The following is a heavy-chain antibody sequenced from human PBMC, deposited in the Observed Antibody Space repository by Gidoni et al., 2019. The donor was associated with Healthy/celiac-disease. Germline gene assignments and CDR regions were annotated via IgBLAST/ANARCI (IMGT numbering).Heavy chain of an antibody. CDR1: GFTFSSYS. CDR2: ISSSSSTI. J-gene: IGHJ4*02. Sequence: EVQLVESGGGLVQPGGSLRLSCAASGFTFSSYSMNWVRQAPGKGLEWVSYISSSSSTIYYADSVKGRFTISRDNAKNSLYLQMNSLRAEDTAVYYCARAILRQGYCSGGSCSEGFDYWGQGTLVTVPS. CDR3: ARAILRQGYCSGGSCSEGFDY. V-gene: IGHV3-48*04. D-gene: IGHD2-15*01.